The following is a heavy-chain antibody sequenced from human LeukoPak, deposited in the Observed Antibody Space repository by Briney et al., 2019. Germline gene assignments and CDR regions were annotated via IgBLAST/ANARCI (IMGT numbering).Heavy chain of an antibody. D-gene: IGHD3-10*01. J-gene: IGHJ4*02. CDR3: TTQQYYYGSGSYYWVDY. Sequence: GGSLRLSCAASGFTFSNAWMSWVRQAPGKGLEWVGRIKSKTDGWTTDYAAPVKGRFTISRDDSKNTLYLQMTSLKTEDTAVYYCTTQQYYYGSGSYYWVDYWGQGTLVTVSS. CDR2: IKSKTDGWTT. V-gene: IGHV3-15*01. CDR1: GFTFSNAW.